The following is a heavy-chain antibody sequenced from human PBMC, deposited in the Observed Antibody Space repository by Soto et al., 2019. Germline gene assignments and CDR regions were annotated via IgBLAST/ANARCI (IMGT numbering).Heavy chain of an antibody. V-gene: IGHV3-30*18. CDR1: GFTFSSYG. Sequence: GGSLRLSCAASGFTFSSYGMHWVRQAPGKGLEWVAVISYDGSNKYYADSVKGRFTISRDNSKNTLYLQMNSLRAEDTAVYYCAKVANNYSFDYWGQGTLVTVSS. CDR3: AKVANNYSFDY. CDR2: ISYDGSNK. D-gene: IGHD3-10*01. J-gene: IGHJ4*02.